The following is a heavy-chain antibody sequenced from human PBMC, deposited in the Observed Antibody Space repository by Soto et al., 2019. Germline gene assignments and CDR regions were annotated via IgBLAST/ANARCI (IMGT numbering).Heavy chain of an antibody. D-gene: IGHD5-12*01. CDR2: VYWDDDI. J-gene: IGHJ4*02. CDR1: GFSLSTRGVG. CDR3: ALRPNGYQYYFDY. Sequence: QITLKESGPTLVKPTQTLTLTCTFSGFSLSTRGVGVGWIRQPPGKALEWLALVYWDDDIWYSPSLKTKLTISPDTHKNLVILKTTALAPVDTATYFCALRPNGYQYYFDYWAQGTLATVSS. V-gene: IGHV2-5*02.